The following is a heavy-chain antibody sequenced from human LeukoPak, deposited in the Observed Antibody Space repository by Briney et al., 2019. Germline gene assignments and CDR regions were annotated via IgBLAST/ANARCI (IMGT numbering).Heavy chain of an antibody. Sequence: SETLSLTCAVYGGSFSDYYWSWIRQPPGKGLEWIGEINHSGSTNYNPSLKSRVTISVDTSKNQFSLKLSSVTAADTAVYYCARGSRGFRGLARLSLTNNWFDPWGQGTLVTVSS. CDR2: INHSGST. J-gene: IGHJ5*02. CDR1: GGSFSDYY. D-gene: IGHD1-26*01. V-gene: IGHV4-34*01. CDR3: ARGSRGFRGLARLSLTNNWFDP.